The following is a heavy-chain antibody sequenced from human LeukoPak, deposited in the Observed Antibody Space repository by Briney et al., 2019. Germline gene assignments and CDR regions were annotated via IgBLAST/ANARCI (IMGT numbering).Heavy chain of an antibody. CDR3: VRKKDGSNWFDP. CDR1: GYTSTTYW. V-gene: IGHV5-51*01. J-gene: IGHJ5*02. CDR2: IYPSDSAT. Sequence: GESLKISCKGSGYTSTTYWIGWVRQMPGKGLEWMAIIYPSDSATIYSPSFQGQVTISADKSISTAYLQWSSLKASDTAMYYCVRKKDGSNWFDPWGQGTLVTVSS.